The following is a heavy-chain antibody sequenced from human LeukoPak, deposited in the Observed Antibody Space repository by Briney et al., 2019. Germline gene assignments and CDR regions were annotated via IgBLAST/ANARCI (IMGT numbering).Heavy chain of an antibody. V-gene: IGHV3-53*01. Sequence: GGSLRLSCAASGFTVSTNYVSWVRQAPRKGLEWVSVIYRSGSTYYADSVKGRFTISRDNSKNTLYLQMNRLRAEDTAVYYCARDSGHDAFDIWGQGTMVTVSS. CDR3: ARDSGHDAFDI. CDR2: IYRSGST. CDR1: GFTVSTNY. J-gene: IGHJ3*02.